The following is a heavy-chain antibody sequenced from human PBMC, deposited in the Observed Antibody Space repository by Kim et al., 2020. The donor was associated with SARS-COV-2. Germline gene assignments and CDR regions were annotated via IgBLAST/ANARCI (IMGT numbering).Heavy chain of an antibody. CDR3: VKDWAYCTNSC. Sequence: STYYADSVKGRFTISRDNSKNTLYLQMGSLRAEDTAVYYCVKDWAYCTNSCWGQGTLVTVSS. J-gene: IGHJ4*02. D-gene: IGHD2-8*01. V-gene: IGHV3-64D*06. CDR2: ST.